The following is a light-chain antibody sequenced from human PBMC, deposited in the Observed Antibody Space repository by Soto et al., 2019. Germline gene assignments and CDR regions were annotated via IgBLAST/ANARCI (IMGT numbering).Light chain of an antibody. J-gene: IGLJ1*01. CDR2: ENN. V-gene: IGLV1-40*01. Sequence: QSVLTQPPSVCEAPGQRVTISCNGSSSNIGAGYEAHWYQQVPGTAPKLLIYENNNRPSGVPDRFSGSKSGTSASLAITGLHAEDEAEYYCQSYDSSLSGYVFGTGTKLTVL. CDR1: SSNIGAGYE. CDR3: QSYDSSLSGYV.